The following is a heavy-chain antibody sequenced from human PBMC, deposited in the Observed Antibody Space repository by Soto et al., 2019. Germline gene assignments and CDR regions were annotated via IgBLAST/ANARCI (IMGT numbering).Heavy chain of an antibody. CDR1: GFTFSSYS. D-gene: IGHD5-12*01. Sequence: RLSCAASGFTFSSYSMNWVRQAPGKGLEWVSSISSSSSYIYYADSVKGRFTISRDNAKNSLYLQMNSLRAEDTAVYYCARGDDSGYDYFDYWGQGTLVTVSS. CDR2: ISSSSSYI. CDR3: ARGDDSGYDYFDY. J-gene: IGHJ4*02. V-gene: IGHV3-21*01.